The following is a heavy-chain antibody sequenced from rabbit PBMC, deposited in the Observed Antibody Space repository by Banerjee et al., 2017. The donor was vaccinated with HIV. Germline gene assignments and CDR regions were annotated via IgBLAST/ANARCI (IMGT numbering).Heavy chain of an antibody. Sequence: QEQLVESGGGLVQPEGSLTLTCTASGFTISSRYYMCWVRQAPGKGLEWIACINTSSGDTVYASWAKGRFTISSHNAQNTLYLQLNSLTAADTATYFCARDLAGVIGWNFASWGPGTLVTVS. J-gene: IGHJ4*01. D-gene: IGHD4-1*01. CDR3: ARDLAGVIGWNFAS. CDR1: GFTISSRYY. CDR2: INTSSGDT. V-gene: IGHV1S45*01.